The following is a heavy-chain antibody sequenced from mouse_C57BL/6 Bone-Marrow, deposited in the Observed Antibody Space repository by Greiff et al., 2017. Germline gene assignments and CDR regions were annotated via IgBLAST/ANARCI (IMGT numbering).Heavy chain of an antibody. J-gene: IGHJ2*01. V-gene: IGHV1-64*01. CDR1: GYTFTSYW. CDR3: GRRWLIREYYFDY. CDR2: IHPNSGST. D-gene: IGHD2-3*01. Sequence: QVQLQQPGAELVKPGASVQLSCKASGYTFTSYWMHWVKQRPGQGLEWIGMIHPNSGSTNYNEKFKSKATLTVDKSSSTAYMQLSSLTSEDSAVYYCGRRWLIREYYFDYWGQGTTLTVSS.